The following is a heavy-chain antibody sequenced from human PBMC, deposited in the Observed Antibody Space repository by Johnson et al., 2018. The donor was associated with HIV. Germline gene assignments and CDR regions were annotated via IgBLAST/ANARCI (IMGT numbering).Heavy chain of an antibody. D-gene: IGHD6-19*01. J-gene: IGHJ3*01. CDR2: ISGGST. V-gene: IGHV3-38-3*01. Sequence: VQLVESGGVLVQPGGSLRLSCAASGFTVTSNEMSWVRQAPGKGLEWVSSISGGSTYYADSMKGRFTISRDNSRNTLYLQMNRLRAEDTAVYYCAGWLNEAFDVWGQGTMVTVS. CDR1: GFTVTSNE. CDR3: AGWLNEAFDV.